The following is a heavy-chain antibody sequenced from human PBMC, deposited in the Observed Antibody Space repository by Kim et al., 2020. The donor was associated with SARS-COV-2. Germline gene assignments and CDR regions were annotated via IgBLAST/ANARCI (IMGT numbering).Heavy chain of an antibody. J-gene: IGHJ5*01. CDR3: ARDRWARVRGPSDS. D-gene: IGHD3-10*02. CDR1: GFTFSSCA. V-gene: IGHV3-30-3*01. CDR2: ISYDGSNK. Sequence: GGSLRLSCAASGFTFSSCAIHWVRQAPGKGLEWVAVISYDGSNKNYADSVKGRFTISRDNSKNTLYLQMNSLRAEDTALYYCARDRWARVRGPSDS.